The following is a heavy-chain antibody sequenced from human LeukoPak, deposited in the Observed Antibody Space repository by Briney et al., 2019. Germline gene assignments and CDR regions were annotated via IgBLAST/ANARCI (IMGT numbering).Heavy chain of an antibody. CDR1: GYTFTSYY. J-gene: IGHJ4*02. Sequence: ASVKVSCKASGYTFTSYYMHWVRQAPGQGLEWMGIINPSGGSTSYAQKFQGRVTMTRDTSTSTVYMELSSQRSEDTAVYYCARAPPPYYGSGSYYNVFPGGYFDYWGQGTLVTVSS. V-gene: IGHV1-46*01. CDR2: INPSGGST. CDR3: ARAPPPYYGSGSYYNVFPGGYFDY. D-gene: IGHD3-10*01.